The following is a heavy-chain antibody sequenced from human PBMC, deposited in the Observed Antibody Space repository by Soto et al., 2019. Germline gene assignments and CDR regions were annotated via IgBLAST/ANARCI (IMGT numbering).Heavy chain of an antibody. V-gene: IGHV3-21*01. Sequence: EVQLVESGGGLVKPGGSLRISCTASGFTFSTYTMAWVRQTPGKGLEWVSSISGSSDYMHYSDSVKGRFTISSDNAKNSVYLQMNSLRAEDTAVYYCAREEGHLVVVTEEGRFDYWGQGSLVTVSS. CDR2: ISGSSDYM. D-gene: IGHD2-21*02. J-gene: IGHJ4*02. CDR3: AREEGHLVVVTEEGRFDY. CDR1: GFTFSTYT.